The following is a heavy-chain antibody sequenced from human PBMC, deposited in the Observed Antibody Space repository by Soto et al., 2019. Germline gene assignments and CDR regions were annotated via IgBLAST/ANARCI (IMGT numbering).Heavy chain of an antibody. CDR1: GYTFTSYG. D-gene: IGHD6-13*01. CDR2: IGAYSGNK. V-gene: IGHV1-18*01. J-gene: IGHJ6*02. Sequence: QVQLVQSGAEVQKPGASVKVACKASGYTFTSYGFGWVRQAPGQGLEWMGWIGAYSGNKDYAQNLKGRVTMTTDTSTSTTYREVRSLRSDDTAVYYFARGGSSSFSGMDVWGQGTTVTVS. CDR3: ARGGSSSFSGMDV.